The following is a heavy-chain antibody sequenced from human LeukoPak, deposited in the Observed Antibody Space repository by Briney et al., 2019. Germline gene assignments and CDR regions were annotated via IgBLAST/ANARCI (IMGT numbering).Heavy chain of an antibody. D-gene: IGHD6-13*01. CDR1: GGSFSGDY. Sequence: PSETLSLTCAVYGGSFSGDYWSWIRQPPGKGLEWIGEISHSGSTNYNPSLKSRVTISVDTSKNQFSLKLSSVTAADTAVYYCATGEAAAVSSTNTYYYYMDVWGKGTTVTVSS. CDR2: ISHSGST. V-gene: IGHV4-34*01. CDR3: ATGEAAAVSSTNTYYYYMDV. J-gene: IGHJ6*03.